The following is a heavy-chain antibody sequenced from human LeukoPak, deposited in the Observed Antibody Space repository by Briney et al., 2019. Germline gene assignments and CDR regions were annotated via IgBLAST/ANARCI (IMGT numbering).Heavy chain of an antibody. D-gene: IGHD1-26*01. CDR3: ARRGGGTYFSPFDY. Sequence: GESLKISCKASGYSFTSYRLGWVGQMPGKGLEWMGIVYPGESDTRHSPSFQGQVTISADKSITTAYLQWRSLKASDTAIYYCARRGGGTYFSPFDYWGQGTLVTVSS. J-gene: IGHJ4*02. V-gene: IGHV5-51*01. CDR1: GYSFTSYR. CDR2: VYPGESDT.